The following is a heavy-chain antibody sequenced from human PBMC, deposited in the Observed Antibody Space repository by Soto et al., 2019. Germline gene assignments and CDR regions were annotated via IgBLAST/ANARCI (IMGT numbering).Heavy chain of an antibody. V-gene: IGHV1-18*01. Sequence: ASVKVSCKASGYTFTSYGISWVRQAPGQGLEWMGWISAYNGNTNYAQKLQGRVTMTTDTSTSTAYMELRSLRSDDTAVYYCARDESMYSSGWYFAFDIWGQGTMVTVS. CDR2: ISAYNGNT. CDR1: GYTFTSYG. J-gene: IGHJ3*02. CDR3: ARDESMYSSGWYFAFDI. D-gene: IGHD6-19*01.